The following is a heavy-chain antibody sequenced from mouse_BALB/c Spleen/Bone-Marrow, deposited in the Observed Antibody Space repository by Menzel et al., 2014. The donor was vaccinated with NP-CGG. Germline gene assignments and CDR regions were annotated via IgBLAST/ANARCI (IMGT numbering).Heavy chain of an antibody. CDR1: GYAFSSSW. J-gene: IGHJ2*01. Sequence: QVQLKESGPELVKPGASVKISCKASGYAFSSSWMNWVKQRPGQGLEWIGRIYPGDGDTNYNGKFKGKATLTADKSSSTAYMQLSSLTSVGSAVYFCVRGGNYRFDYWGQGTTLTV. V-gene: IGHV1-82*01. CDR3: VRGGNYRFDY. CDR2: IYPGDGDT. D-gene: IGHD2-1*01.